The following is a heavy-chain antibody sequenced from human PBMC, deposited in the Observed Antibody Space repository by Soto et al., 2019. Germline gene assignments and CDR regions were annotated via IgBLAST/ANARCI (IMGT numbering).Heavy chain of an antibody. CDR3: ARGMATIYY. CDR1: GGSISSYY. J-gene: IGHJ4*02. D-gene: IGHD5-12*01. Sequence: SETLSLTCTVSGGSISSYYWSWIRQPPGKGLEWIGYIYYSGSTNYNPSLKSRVTISVDTSKNQFSLKLSSVTAADTAVYYCARGMATIYYWGQGALVTVSS. CDR2: IYYSGST. V-gene: IGHV4-59*01.